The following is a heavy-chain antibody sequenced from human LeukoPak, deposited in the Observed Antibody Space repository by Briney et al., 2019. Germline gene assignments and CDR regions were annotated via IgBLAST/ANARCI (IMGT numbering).Heavy chain of an antibody. CDR2: INHIGST. J-gene: IGHJ3*02. CDR3: ARGTTPGYSGHGGALDVFDI. Sequence: SETLSLTCAVYGGSFSGYYWNWIRQPPGKGLEWIGEINHIGSTNYNPSLKSRVTISLDTSKNQFSLKLSSVTAADTAVYYCARGTTPGYSGHGGALDVFDIWGQGTMVTVSS. D-gene: IGHD5-12*01. V-gene: IGHV4-34*01. CDR1: GGSFSGYY.